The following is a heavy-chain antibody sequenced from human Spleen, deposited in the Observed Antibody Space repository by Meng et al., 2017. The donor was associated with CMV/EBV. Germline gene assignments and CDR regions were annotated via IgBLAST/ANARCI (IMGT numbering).Heavy chain of an antibody. CDR3: AKDDYYYGMDV. J-gene: IGHJ6*02. CDR2: VSYDGGDK. CDR1: GFIFSDFA. Sequence: GESLKISCAASGFIFSDFAVHWVRQAPGKGLEWMAIVSYDGGDKHYADSVKGRFTISRDNSKNTLYLQMNSLRAEDTAVYYCAKDDYYYGMDVWGQGTTVTVSS. V-gene: IGHV3-30-3*01.